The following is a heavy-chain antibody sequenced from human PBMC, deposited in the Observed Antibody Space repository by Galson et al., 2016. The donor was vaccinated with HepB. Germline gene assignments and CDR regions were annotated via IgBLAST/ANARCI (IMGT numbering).Heavy chain of an antibody. J-gene: IGHJ3*01. CDR2: TYFRSRWYH. CDR1: GDSVFSNIGA. D-gene: IGHD3-3*02. V-gene: IGHV6-1*01. Sequence: CAISGDSVFSNIGAWNWIRQSPTGGLEWLGRTYFRSRWYHDYPSSMRGRVTITTDTSNNQFSRQLNSATPEDTAVYYCAREHSMAFNVRGQGTVVTVSS. CDR3: AREHSMAFNV.